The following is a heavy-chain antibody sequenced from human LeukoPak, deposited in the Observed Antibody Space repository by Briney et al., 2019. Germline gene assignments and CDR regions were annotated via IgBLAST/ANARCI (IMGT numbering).Heavy chain of an antibody. Sequence: PSETLSLTCTVSGGSISSSSYYWGWIRQPPGKGLDWIGSIYYSGSTYYNPSLKSRATISVDTSKNQFSLKLSAVTAADTAVYYCARHGPVVTATDAFDLWGQGTMVTVSS. D-gene: IGHD2-21*02. CDR3: ARHGPVVTATDAFDL. CDR2: IYYSGST. J-gene: IGHJ3*01. CDR1: GGSISSSSYY. V-gene: IGHV4-39*01.